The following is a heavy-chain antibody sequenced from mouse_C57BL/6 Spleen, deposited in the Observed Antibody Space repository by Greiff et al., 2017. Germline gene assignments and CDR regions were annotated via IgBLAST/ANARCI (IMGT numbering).Heavy chain of an antibody. CDR2: IDPENGDT. D-gene: IGHD1-1*01. CDR3: TTDYYGSSYVGAMDY. Sequence: DVKLQESGAELVRPGASVKLSCTASGFNIKDDYMHWVKQRPEQGLEWIGWIDPENGDTEYASKFQGKATITADTSSNTAYLQLSSLTSEDTAVYYCTTDYYGSSYVGAMDYWGQGTSVTVSS. CDR1: GFNIKDDY. J-gene: IGHJ4*01. V-gene: IGHV14-4*01.